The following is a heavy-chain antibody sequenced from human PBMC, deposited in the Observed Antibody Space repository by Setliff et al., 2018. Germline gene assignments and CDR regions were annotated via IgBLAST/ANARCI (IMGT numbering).Heavy chain of an antibody. CDR2: IYYSGST. Sequence: SETLSLTCTVSGGSISSYYWSWIRQPPGKGLERIGYIYYSGSTNYNPSLKSRVTISVDTSKNQFSLKLSSVTAADTAVYYCARDEGSSYFYGMDVWGQGTTVTVSS. D-gene: IGHD6-13*01. J-gene: IGHJ6*02. V-gene: IGHV4-59*01. CDR3: ARDEGSSYFYGMDV. CDR1: GGSISSYY.